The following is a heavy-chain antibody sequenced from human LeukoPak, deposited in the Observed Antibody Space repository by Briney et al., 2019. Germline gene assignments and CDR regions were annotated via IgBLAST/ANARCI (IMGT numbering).Heavy chain of an antibody. Sequence: ASVKVSCKASGYTFTSYGINWVRQAPRQGLEWMGWINTNTGNPTYAQGFTGRFVFSLDTSVSTAYIQISSLKTEDTAVYFCARSQTYGDHPPFDYWGQGTLVTVSS. V-gene: IGHV7-4-1*02. CDR2: INTNTGNP. D-gene: IGHD4-17*01. CDR1: GYTFTSYG. CDR3: ARSQTYGDHPPFDY. J-gene: IGHJ4*02.